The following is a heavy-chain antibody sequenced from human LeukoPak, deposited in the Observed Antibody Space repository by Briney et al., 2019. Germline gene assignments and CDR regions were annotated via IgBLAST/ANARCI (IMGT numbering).Heavy chain of an antibody. D-gene: IGHD6-19*01. CDR1: GFTFSTSA. Sequence: GGSLRLSCAASGFTFSTSAMHWVRQAPGKGLEWVAFIQFDGANKYYADSVRGRFTVSRDNSKNTVYLQMNSLTVEETAVYYCSKGTGPTGWFIDYWGQGTLVTVSS. J-gene: IGHJ4*02. V-gene: IGHV3-30*02. CDR3: SKGTGPTGWFIDY. CDR2: IQFDGANK.